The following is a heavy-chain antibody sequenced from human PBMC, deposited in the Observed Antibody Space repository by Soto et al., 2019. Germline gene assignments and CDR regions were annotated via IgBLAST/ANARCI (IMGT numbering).Heavy chain of an antibody. J-gene: IGHJ4*02. D-gene: IGHD4-17*01. V-gene: IGHV3-66*01. CDR2: LYGGGST. CDR3: EKSYGDYAYFDY. CDR1: GFTVSSNQ. Sequence: EVQLVESGGGLVQPGGSLRLSCAASGFTVSSNQMSWVRQAPGKGLEWVSGLYGGGSTYYADSVKGRFTISRDNSKNTRYLQMISLRAEDTAVYYCEKSYGDYAYFDYWGQGTLVTGSS.